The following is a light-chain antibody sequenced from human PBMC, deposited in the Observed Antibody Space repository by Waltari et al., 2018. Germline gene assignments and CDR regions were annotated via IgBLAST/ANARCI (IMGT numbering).Light chain of an antibody. CDR3: LLYYGGAQLV. V-gene: IGLV7-43*01. Sequence: QTVVTQEPSLPVSPGGPVTLTCASSTGAVTSGYYPNWFQQKPGQAPRALIYSTGNKHSWTPARFSGSLLGGKAALTLSGVQPEDEAEYYCLLYYGGAQLVFGGGTKLTVL. J-gene: IGLJ2*01. CDR2: STG. CDR1: TGAVTSGYY.